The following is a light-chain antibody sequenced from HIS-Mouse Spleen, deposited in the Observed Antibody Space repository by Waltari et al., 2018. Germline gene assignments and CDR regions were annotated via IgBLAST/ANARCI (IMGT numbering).Light chain of an antibody. CDR2: DLS. CDR3: SSYTSSSNVV. Sequence: QSALTQPASVSGSPGQSITISCTGTSSDAGGYNYVSWYQQNPGKAPKLMIYDLSNRPSGVSNRFSGSKSGNTASLTISGLQAEDEADYYCSSYTSSSNVVFGGGTKLTVL. V-gene: IGLV2-14*03. J-gene: IGLJ2*01. CDR1: SSDAGGYNY.